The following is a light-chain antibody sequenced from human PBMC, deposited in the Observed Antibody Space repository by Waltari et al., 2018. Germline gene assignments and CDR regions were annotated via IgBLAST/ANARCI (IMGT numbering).Light chain of an antibody. CDR3: QQYNSYSWT. V-gene: IGKV1-5*03. CDR1: QSISSW. Sequence: DNQMTQSPSTLSASVGDRVTITCRASQSISSWLAWYQQKPGKAPSLLIHKASSLESGVPSRFSGSGSGTEFTLTINSLQPDDFATYYCQQYNSYSWTFGQGTKVEIK. J-gene: IGKJ1*01. CDR2: KAS.